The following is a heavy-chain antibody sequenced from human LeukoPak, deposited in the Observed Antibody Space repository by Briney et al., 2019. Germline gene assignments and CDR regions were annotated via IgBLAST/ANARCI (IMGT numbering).Heavy chain of an antibody. J-gene: IGHJ4*02. V-gene: IGHV4-39*07. CDR1: GGSISSSSYY. D-gene: IGHD3-10*01. Sequence: PSETLSLTCTVSGGSISSSSYYWGWIRQPPGKGLEWIGSIYYSGSTYYNPSLKSRVTISVDTSKNQFSLKLSSVTAADTAVYYCASVDYYGSGSYLSWGQGTLVTVSS. CDR2: IYYSGST. CDR3: ASVDYYGSGSYLS.